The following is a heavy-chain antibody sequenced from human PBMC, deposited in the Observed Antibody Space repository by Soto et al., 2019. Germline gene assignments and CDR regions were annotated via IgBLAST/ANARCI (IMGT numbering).Heavy chain of an antibody. CDR3: ARTFDTITYYFDY. Sequence: GGSLRLSCAASEFSFSSYAMHWIRQAPGKGLEWVAVISFDGNIIQYADSVKGRFIISRDNSKNTLYLQMNSLRGEDTAVYYCARTFDTITYYFDYWGQGTLVTVSS. V-gene: IGHV3-30*16. D-gene: IGHD3-9*01. J-gene: IGHJ4*02. CDR2: ISFDGNII. CDR1: EFSFSSYA.